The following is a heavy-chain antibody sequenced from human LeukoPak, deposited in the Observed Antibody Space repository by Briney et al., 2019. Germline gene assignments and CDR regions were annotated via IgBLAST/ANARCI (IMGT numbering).Heavy chain of an antibody. V-gene: IGHV3-15*01. Sequence: GRSLRLSCAASGFTFSSAWMTWVRQAAGKGLEWVGRIKTKTEGGTTDYATPVKGRFIISRDDSKNTLYLQMNSLKTEDTGVYYCTTGITLVRGSNYALDVWGQGTTVTVS. CDR3: TTGITLVRGSNYALDV. CDR1: GFTFSSAW. CDR2: IKTKTEGGTT. D-gene: IGHD3-10*01. J-gene: IGHJ6*02.